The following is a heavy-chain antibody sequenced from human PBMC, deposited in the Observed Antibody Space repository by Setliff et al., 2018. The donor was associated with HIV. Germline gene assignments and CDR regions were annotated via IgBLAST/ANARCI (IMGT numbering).Heavy chain of an antibody. CDR2: IHYSGNT. D-gene: IGHD3-3*01. J-gene: IGHJ4*02. Sequence: SETLSLTCTVSGGSISSGGYYWSWIRQHPGKGLEWIGYIHYSGNTYNNPSLNSRISISVDMSKNKFSLKLSSLTAADTAVDYCARGGLGVVTSFDSWGPGTLVTVSS. CDR1: GGSISSGGYY. V-gene: IGHV4-31*03. CDR3: ARGGLGVVTSFDS.